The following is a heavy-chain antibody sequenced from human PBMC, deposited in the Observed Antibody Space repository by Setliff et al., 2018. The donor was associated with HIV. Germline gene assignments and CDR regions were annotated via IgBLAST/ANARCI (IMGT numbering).Heavy chain of an antibody. J-gene: IGHJ1*01. CDR2: ISSTSSTI. Sequence: PGGSLRLSCAASGFTFSTSSMNWVRQAPGKGLEWVSYISSTSSTIYYADSVKGRFTISRDNAKNSLYLQMNSLRAEDTAVYYCAQTVVAATKYFQHWGQGTLVTVSS. CDR1: GFTFSTSS. V-gene: IGHV3-48*04. D-gene: IGHD2-15*01. CDR3: AQTVVAATKYFQH.